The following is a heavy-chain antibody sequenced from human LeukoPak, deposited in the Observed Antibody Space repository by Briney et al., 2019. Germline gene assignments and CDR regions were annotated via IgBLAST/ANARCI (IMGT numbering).Heavy chain of an antibody. J-gene: IGHJ4*02. CDR1: GGTISSYY. D-gene: IGHD6-13*01. CDR3: ARWYSSSWAFDY. Sequence: PSETLSLTCTVSGGTISSYYWNWIRQPPGKGLEWIGYIHYSGSTKYNPSLKSRVTISVDTSRNQFSLKLRSVTAADTAVYYCARWYSSSWAFDYWGQGTLVTVSS. CDR2: IHYSGST. V-gene: IGHV4-59*08.